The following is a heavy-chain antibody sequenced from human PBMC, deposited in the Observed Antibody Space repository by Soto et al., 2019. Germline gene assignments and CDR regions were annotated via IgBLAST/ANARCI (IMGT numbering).Heavy chain of an antibody. Sequence: TLSLTCTVSGGSISSGGYYWSWIRQHPGKGLEWIGYIYYSGSTYYNPSLKSRVTISVDTSKNQFSLKLSSVTAADTAVYYCARAMVRGVPNWFDPWGQGTLVTVSS. CDR1: GGSISSGGYY. J-gene: IGHJ5*02. D-gene: IGHD3-10*01. CDR2: IYYSGST. CDR3: ARAMVRGVPNWFDP. V-gene: IGHV4-31*03.